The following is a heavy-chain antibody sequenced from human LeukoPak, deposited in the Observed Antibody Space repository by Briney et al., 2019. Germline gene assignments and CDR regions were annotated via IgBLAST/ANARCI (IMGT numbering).Heavy chain of an antibody. CDR3: AREDTATFDY. J-gene: IGHJ4*02. Sequence: SETLSLTCAVYGGSFSGYYWSWIRQPPGKGLEWIGEINHSGSTNYNPSLKSRVTISVDTSKNQFSLKLSSVTAADTAVYYCAREDTATFDYWGQGTLVTVSS. V-gene: IGHV4-34*01. CDR2: INHSGST. CDR1: GGSFSGYY. D-gene: IGHD5-18*01.